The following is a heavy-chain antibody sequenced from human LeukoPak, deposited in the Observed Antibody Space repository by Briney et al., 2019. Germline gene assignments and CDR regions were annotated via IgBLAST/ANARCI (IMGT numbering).Heavy chain of an antibody. CDR3: AAVVPAVMGYFDY. J-gene: IGHJ4*02. D-gene: IGHD2-2*01. CDR1: GYTFTGYY. V-gene: IGHV1-2*04. CDR2: INPNSGGT. Sequence: ASVKVSCKASGYTFTGYYMHWVRQAPGQGLEWMGWINPNSGGTNYAQKFQGWVTMTRDTSISTAYMELSRLRSDDTAVYYRAAVVPAVMGYFDYWGQGTLVTVSS.